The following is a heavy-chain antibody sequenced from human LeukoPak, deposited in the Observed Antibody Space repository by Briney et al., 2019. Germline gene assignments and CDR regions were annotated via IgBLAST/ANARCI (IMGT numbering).Heavy chain of an antibody. CDR3: AKDLVTGSLDY. V-gene: IGHV3-48*01. Sequence: GGSLRLSCAASGFTFSSYSMNWVRQAPGKGLEWVSYISSSSSTIYYADSVKGRFTISRDNAKNSLYLQMNSLRAEDTAVYYCAKDLVTGSLDYWGQGTLVTVSS. D-gene: IGHD3-10*01. CDR1: GFTFSSYS. J-gene: IGHJ4*02. CDR2: ISSSSSTI.